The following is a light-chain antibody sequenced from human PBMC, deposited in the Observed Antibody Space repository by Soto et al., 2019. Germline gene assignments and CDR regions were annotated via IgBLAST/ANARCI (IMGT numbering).Light chain of an antibody. CDR3: QQYNSYSRT. Sequence: DIQMTQSPSTLSASVVDRVTITFRASQSISSWLAWYQQKPGKAPKLLIHDASNLESGVPSRFSGSGSGTEFTLTISSLQPDDFATYYCQQYNSYSRTFGQGTKVDIK. CDR2: DAS. J-gene: IGKJ1*01. V-gene: IGKV1-5*01. CDR1: QSISSW.